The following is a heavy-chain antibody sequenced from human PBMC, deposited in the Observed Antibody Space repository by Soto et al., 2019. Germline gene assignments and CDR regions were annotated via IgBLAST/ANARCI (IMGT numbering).Heavy chain of an antibody. CDR1: GGSISSSSYY. CDR3: ARQDGDYVRYYYYGMDV. V-gene: IGHV4-39*01. Sequence: PSETLSLTCTVSGGSISSSSYYWGWIRKPPGKGLEWIGSIYYSGSTYYNPSLKSRVTISVDTSKNQFSLKLSSVTAADTAVYYCARQDGDYVRYYYYGMDVWGQGTTVTVSS. D-gene: IGHD4-17*01. CDR2: IYYSGST. J-gene: IGHJ6*02.